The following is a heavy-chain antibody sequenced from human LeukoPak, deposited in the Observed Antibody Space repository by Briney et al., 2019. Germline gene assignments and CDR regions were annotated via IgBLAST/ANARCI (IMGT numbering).Heavy chain of an antibody. CDR1: GGSIHGYY. Sequence: SETLSLPHTDSGGSIHGYYGRSIPQPRGKGLEWIGYIDYSGSTNYNPSLRSRVTISTHTSKNQVFLEVRSVTAADTAGYTRASHGGRTYYDDYWGQGTLVSVSS. V-gene: IGHV4-59*08. CDR3: ASHGGRTYYDDY. J-gene: IGHJ4*02. D-gene: IGHD3-3*01. CDR2: IDYSGST.